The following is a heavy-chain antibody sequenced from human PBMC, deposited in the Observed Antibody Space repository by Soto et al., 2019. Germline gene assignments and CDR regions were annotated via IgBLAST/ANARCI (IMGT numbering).Heavy chain of an antibody. V-gene: IGHV4-59*01. J-gene: IGHJ5*02. CDR1: GGSISSYY. CDR3: ARDQVPAALLGWLDP. CDR2: IYYSGST. Sequence: SETLSLTCTVSGGSISSYYWSWIRQPPGKGLEWIGYIYYSGSTNYNPSLKSRVTISVDTSKNQFSLKLSSVTAADTAVYYRARDQVPAALLGWLDPWGQGTLVTVSS. D-gene: IGHD2-2*01.